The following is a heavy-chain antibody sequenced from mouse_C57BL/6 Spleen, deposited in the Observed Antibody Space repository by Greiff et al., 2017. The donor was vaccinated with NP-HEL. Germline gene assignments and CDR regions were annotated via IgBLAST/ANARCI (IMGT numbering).Heavy chain of an antibody. V-gene: IGHV2-6-1*01. D-gene: IGHD2-4*01. J-gene: IGHJ3*01. CDR3: ARHALYDYDSSWFAY. CDR1: WFSLTSYG. CDR2: IWSDGST. Sequence: VTLMASGPGLVAPSQSLSITCTVSWFSLTSYGVHWVRQPPGKGLEWLVVIWSDGSTTYNTALKARLSISKDNSKSQVFLKMNSLQTDDTAMYYCARHALYDYDSSWFAYWGQGTLVTVSA.